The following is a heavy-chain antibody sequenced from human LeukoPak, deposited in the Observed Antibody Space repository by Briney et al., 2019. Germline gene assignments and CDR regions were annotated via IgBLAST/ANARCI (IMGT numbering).Heavy chain of an antibody. J-gene: IGHJ5*02. Sequence: SETLSLTCAVYGGSFSGYYWSWIRQPPGKGLEWIGEINHSGSTNYNPSLKSRVTISVDTSKNQFSLKLSSVTAADTAVYYCARGGNWNSGWFDPWGQGTLVTVSS. V-gene: IGHV4-34*01. D-gene: IGHD1-7*01. CDR1: GGSFSGYY. CDR2: INHSGST. CDR3: ARGGNWNSGWFDP.